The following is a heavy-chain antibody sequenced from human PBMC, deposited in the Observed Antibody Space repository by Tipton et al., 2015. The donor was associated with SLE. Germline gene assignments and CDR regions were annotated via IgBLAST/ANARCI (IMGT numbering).Heavy chain of an antibody. CDR2: IYYTGST. J-gene: IGHJ4*02. V-gene: IGHV4-31*03. CDR3: ASASPYSSSQGGY. Sequence: TLSLTCTVSGDSISSGGYFWTWIRQHPGKGLEWIGYIYYTGSTYFYNPSLKSRVTMSVDTSKNQFSLKLSSVTAADTAVYYCASASPYSSSQGGYWGQGTLVTVSS. D-gene: IGHD6-13*01. CDR1: GDSISSGGYF.